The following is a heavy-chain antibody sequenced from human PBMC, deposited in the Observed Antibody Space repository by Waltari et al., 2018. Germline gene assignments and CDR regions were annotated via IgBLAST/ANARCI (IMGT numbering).Heavy chain of an antibody. CDR3: TRDRVGYCSGGTCYSRWFDP. CDR2: FDPEYGEA. Sequence: QVQLVQSGAAVKKPGASVKVSCRASGSSLTESALHWVRQGPGKGLEWLGGFDPEYGEAVYAQEFQGRVTMTEDTSKDTAYMELSSLTYEDTAVYYCTRDRVGYCSGGTCYSRWFDPWGQGTLVTVSS. V-gene: IGHV1-24*01. D-gene: IGHD2-15*01. CDR1: GSSLTESA. J-gene: IGHJ5*02.